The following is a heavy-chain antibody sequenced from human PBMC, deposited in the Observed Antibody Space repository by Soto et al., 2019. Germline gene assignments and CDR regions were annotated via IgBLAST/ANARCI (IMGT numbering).Heavy chain of an antibody. CDR1: GFVSTNHN. J-gene: IGHJ4*02. D-gene: IGHD4-4*01. V-gene: IGHV1-3*01. CDR2: INAGNGNT. CDR3: ARDAGSNWRR. Sequence: QAHLVQSGTEVKMPGDSVQVSCKASGFVSTNHNFHWVRQAPGQSLEWMGRINAGNGNTQYSQNFQGRVTFTSDPSASTAFMELTNLRVEDRAMDYWARDAGSNWRRWGQGSMVSVSS.